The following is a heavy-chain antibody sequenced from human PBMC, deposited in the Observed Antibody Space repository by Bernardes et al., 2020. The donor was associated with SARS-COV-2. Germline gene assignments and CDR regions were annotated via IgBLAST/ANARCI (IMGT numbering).Heavy chain of an antibody. Sequence: SETLSLTCTVSGGPMNTFKYYWSWVRQPAGKGLEWIGRIYNTGTTRYNPSLQSRVTISLDTSKNQFSLTLTSVTAADTALYYCAREDIVLIPAARTTSHYGMDVWGQGTMVHVSS. CDR1: GGPMNTFKYY. V-gene: IGHV4-61*02. CDR3: AREDIVLIPAARTTSHYGMDV. CDR2: IYNTGTT. D-gene: IGHD2-21*01. J-gene: IGHJ3*01.